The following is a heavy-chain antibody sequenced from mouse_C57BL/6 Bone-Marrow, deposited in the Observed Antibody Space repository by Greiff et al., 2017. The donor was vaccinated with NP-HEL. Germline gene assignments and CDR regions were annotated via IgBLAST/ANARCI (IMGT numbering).Heavy chain of an antibody. CDR1: GYTFTSYW. V-gene: IGHV1-53*01. CDR3: ARPLYGSSCFAWFAY. J-gene: IGHJ3*01. CDR2: INPSNGGT. Sequence: QVQLQQPGTELVKPGASVKLSCKASGYTFTSYWMHWVKQRPGQGLEWIGNINPSNGGTNYNEKFKSKATLTVDKSSSTAYMQLSSLTSEDSAVYYCARPLYGSSCFAWFAYWGQGTLVTVSA. D-gene: IGHD1-1*01.